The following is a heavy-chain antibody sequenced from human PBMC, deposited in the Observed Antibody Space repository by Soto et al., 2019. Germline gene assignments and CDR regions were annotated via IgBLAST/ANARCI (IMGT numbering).Heavy chain of an antibody. CDR2: TYYRSKWYD. V-gene: IGHV6-1*01. CDR3: TRGAGRGYCTGNTCYSPYNYYGMDV. D-gene: IGHD2-15*01. J-gene: IGHJ6*02. Sequence: SQTLSLTCALSGDSVSSNSAAWNWVRQSPSRGLEWLGRTYYRSKWYDDYAVSVKSRITIKPDTSKNQFSLQLNSVNPEDSAVYYCTRGAGRGYCTGNTCYSPYNYYGMDVWGQGTTVTVSS. CDR1: GDSVSSNSAA.